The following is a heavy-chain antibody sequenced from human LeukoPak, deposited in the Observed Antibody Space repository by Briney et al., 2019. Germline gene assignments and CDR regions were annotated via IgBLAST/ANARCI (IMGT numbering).Heavy chain of an antibody. CDR2: IYYSGST. CDR3: ARAYPIAVAGTPYFDY. J-gene: IGHJ4*02. Sequence: SETLSLTCTVSGGSISSYYWSWIRQPPGKGLEWIGYIYYSGSTNYNPSLESRVTISVDTSKNQFSLKLSSVTAADTAVYYCARAYPIAVAGTPYFDYWGQGTLVTVSS. V-gene: IGHV4-59*01. D-gene: IGHD6-19*01. CDR1: GGSISSYY.